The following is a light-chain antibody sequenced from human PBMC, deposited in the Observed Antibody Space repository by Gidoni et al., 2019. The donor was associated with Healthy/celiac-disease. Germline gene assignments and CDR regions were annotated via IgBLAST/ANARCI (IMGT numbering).Light chain of an antibody. V-gene: IGKV4-1*01. CDR3: QQYYSTPPYT. CDR1: QSVLYSSNNKNY. J-gene: IGKJ2*01. Sequence: DIVMTQPPDSLAVSLGERATINCKSSQSVLYSSNNKNYLAWYQQKPGQPPKLLIYWASTRESGVPDRFSGSGSGTDFTLTISSLQAEDVAVYYCQQYYSTPPYTFXQXTKLEIK. CDR2: WAS.